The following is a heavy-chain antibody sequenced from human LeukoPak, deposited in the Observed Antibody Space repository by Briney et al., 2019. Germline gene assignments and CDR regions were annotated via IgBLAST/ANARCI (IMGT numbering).Heavy chain of an antibody. V-gene: IGHV4-39*01. D-gene: IGHD4-17*01. CDR3: ARRTNDYGAFYDS. CDR2: FYYSGIT. Sequence: SETLSLTCTVPGASISTGDWYWGWIRQPPGQGLEWIGSFYYSGITSYNPSLKSRLTIFGDTSKNQFSLKLSSVTAADTAVYYCARRTNDYGAFYDSWGQGTLVTVSS. J-gene: IGHJ4*02. CDR1: GASISTGDWY.